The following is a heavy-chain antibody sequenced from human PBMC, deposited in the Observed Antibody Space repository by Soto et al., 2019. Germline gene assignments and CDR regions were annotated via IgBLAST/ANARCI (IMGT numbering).Heavy chain of an antibody. J-gene: IGHJ4*02. CDR3: AKYRRTDAEGYSFDY. CDR1: GGSFSVYY. Sequence: PSEPLSLTGAVYGGSFSVYYWSWIRHPPGKGLEWIGEIHHSGSTNYNPSLKSRVTMSVDSAKNQFSLELNSVSAADTAVYFCAKYRRTDAEGYSFDYWGQGALVTVSS. CDR2: IHHSGST. V-gene: IGHV4-34*01. D-gene: IGHD2-15*01.